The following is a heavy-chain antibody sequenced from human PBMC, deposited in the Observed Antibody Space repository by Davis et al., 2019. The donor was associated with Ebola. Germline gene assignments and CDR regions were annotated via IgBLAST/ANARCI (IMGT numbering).Heavy chain of an antibody. CDR3: AKSGLSFGVVKYHYGMDV. V-gene: IGHV3-23*01. D-gene: IGHD3-3*01. J-gene: IGHJ6*04. CDR2: ISGSGGST. CDR1: VITFSSYA. Sequence: GESLKISCTDSVITFSSYAMTWVRQAPGKGLEWVSAISGSGGSTYYADSVKGRFTISRDNSKKTLYLQMNSLRAEDTAVYYCAKSGLSFGVVKYHYGMDVWGEGTTVIVSS.